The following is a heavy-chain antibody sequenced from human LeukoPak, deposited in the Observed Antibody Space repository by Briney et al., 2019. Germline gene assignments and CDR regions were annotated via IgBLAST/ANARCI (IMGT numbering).Heavy chain of an antibody. V-gene: IGHV1-2*02. D-gene: IGHD3-3*01. Sequence: GASVKVSCKASGYTFTGYYMHWVRQAPGRGLEWMGWINPNSGGTNYAQKFQGRVTMTRDTSISTAYMELSRLRSDDTAVYYCARVDDFWSGYYQPYYFDYWGQGTLVTVSS. CDR3: ARVDDFWSGYYQPYYFDY. CDR2: INPNSGGT. CDR1: GYTFTGYY. J-gene: IGHJ4*02.